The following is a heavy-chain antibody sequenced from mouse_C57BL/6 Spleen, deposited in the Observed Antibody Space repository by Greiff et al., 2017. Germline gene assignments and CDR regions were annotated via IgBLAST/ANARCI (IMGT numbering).Heavy chain of an antibody. CDR2: ILPGSGST. D-gene: IGHD2-4*01. CDR3: ASAPYDYLFSFDY. CDR1: GYTFTGYW. Sequence: QVQLQQSGAELMKPGASVKLSCTATGYTFTGYWIEWVKQRPGHGLEWIGGILPGSGSTNYNPKFKGKATFTADTSSNTAYMQLSSLTTEDTAIXYCASAPYDYLFSFDYWGQGTTLTVSS. V-gene: IGHV1-9*01. J-gene: IGHJ2*01.